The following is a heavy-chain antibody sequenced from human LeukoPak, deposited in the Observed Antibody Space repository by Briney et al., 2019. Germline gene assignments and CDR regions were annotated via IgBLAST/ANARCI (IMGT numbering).Heavy chain of an antibody. V-gene: IGHV3-48*04. Sequence: QPGGSLRLSCAASGFTFSSYSMNWVRQAPGKGLEWVSYISSSSSTIYYADSVKGRFTISRDNAKNSLYLQMNSLRAEDTAVYYCARVVTTNYYYYGMDVWGQGTTVTVSS. J-gene: IGHJ6*02. CDR1: GFTFSSYS. D-gene: IGHD1-1*01. CDR2: ISSSSSTI. CDR3: ARVVTTNYYYYGMDV.